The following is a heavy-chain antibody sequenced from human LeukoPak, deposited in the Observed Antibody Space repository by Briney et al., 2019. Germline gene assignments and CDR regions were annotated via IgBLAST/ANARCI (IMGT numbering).Heavy chain of an antibody. J-gene: IGHJ4*02. CDR1: GFIFSTHW. CDR3: VGGGGWLPDF. Sequence: GGSLRLSCAASGFIFSTHWMNWVRQAPGKGLEWVAIIKGDGTETLYADSVKGRFTISRDNTKSSLYLQISSLRAEDTAVYYCVGGGGWLPDFWGQGVLVTVSS. D-gene: IGHD6-19*01. V-gene: IGHV3-7*01. CDR2: IKGDGTET.